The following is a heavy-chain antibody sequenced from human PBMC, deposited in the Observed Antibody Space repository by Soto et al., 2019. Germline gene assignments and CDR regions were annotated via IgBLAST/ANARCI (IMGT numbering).Heavy chain of an antibody. J-gene: IGHJ5*02. CDR1: GFTFSSYA. CDR2: ISGSGGST. D-gene: IGHD2-15*01. Sequence: PGGSLRLSCAASGFTFSSYAMSWVRQAPGKGLEWVSAISGSGGSTYYADSVKGRFTISRDNSKNKLYLQMNSLRAEDTAVYYCAKARYCSGGSCAQGFDPWGQGTLVTVSS. V-gene: IGHV3-23*01. CDR3: AKARYCSGGSCAQGFDP.